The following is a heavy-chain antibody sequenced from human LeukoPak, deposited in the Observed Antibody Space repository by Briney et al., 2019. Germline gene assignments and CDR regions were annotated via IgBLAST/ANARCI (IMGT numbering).Heavy chain of an antibody. CDR3: AKDTRYDSSGSFDY. D-gene: IGHD3-22*01. Sequence: DPGGSLRLSCAASGFTFDDYAMHWVRQAPGKGLEWVSGISWNSGSIGYADSVKGRFTISRDNAKNSLYLQMNSLRAEDTALYYCAKDTRYDSSGSFDYWGQGTLVTVSS. CDR1: GFTFDDYA. J-gene: IGHJ4*02. V-gene: IGHV3-9*01. CDR2: ISWNSGSI.